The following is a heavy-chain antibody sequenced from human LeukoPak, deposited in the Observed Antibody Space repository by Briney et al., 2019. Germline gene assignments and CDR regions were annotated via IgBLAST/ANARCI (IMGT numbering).Heavy chain of an antibody. CDR2: IKQDGSEK. V-gene: IGHV3-7*01. CDR1: GFTFSSYW. Sequence: GGSLRLSCAAYGFTFSSYWMSWVRQAPGKGLEWVANIKQDGSEKYYVDSVKGRFTISRDNAKNSLYLQMNSLRAEDTAVYYCARGVVGATLGYWGQGTLVTVSS. J-gene: IGHJ4*02. CDR3: ARGVVGATLGY. D-gene: IGHD1-26*01.